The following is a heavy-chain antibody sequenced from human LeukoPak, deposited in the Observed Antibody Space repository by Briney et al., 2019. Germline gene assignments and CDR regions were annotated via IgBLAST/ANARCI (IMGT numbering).Heavy chain of an antibody. V-gene: IGHV3-11*01. J-gene: IGHJ4*02. D-gene: IGHD3-22*01. CDR1: GFTFSDYY. CDR3: ASNPSYSSGYYFDY. Sequence: GGSLRLSCAASGFTFSDYYMSWIRQAPGKGLEWVSYISSIGSTIYYADSVKGRFTISRDNAKNSLYLQMNSLRAEDTAVYYRASNPSYSSGYYFDYWGQGTLVTVSS. CDR2: ISSIGSTI.